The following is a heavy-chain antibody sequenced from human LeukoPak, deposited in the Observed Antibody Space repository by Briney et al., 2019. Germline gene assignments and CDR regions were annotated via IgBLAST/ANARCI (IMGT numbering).Heavy chain of an antibody. V-gene: IGHV1-3*01. D-gene: IGHD6-19*01. Sequence: ASVKVSCKASGYTFSDYYMHWVRQAPGQGLEWMGWINAGNGNTKYSQRFQGRVTITRDTSASTAYMELSSLRSEDTAVYYCARNLVGKTDFDYWGQGTLVTVSS. J-gene: IGHJ4*02. CDR2: INAGNGNT. CDR1: GYTFSDYY. CDR3: ARNLVGKTDFDY.